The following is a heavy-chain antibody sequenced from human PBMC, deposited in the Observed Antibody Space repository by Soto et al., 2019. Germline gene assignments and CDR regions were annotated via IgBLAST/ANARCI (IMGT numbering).Heavy chain of an antibody. CDR1: GYTFATYA. Sequence: QVQLVQSGAEVKKPGASVKVSCKASGYTFATYAIHWVRQAPGQRLEWMGWINTGNGYTEYSQNIRGRVTITRDTSASTAYMELSSLRSEDTAMYYCTRVNTIFLNPGDYSYAMDVWGQGTTVPVAS. CDR2: INTGNGYT. D-gene: IGHD3-9*01. J-gene: IGHJ6*02. V-gene: IGHV1-3*04. CDR3: TRVNTIFLNPGDYSYAMDV.